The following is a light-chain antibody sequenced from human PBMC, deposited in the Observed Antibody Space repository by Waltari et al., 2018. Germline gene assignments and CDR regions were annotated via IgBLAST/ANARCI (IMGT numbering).Light chain of an antibody. Sequence: DIAMTQSPATLSLSPGERATLSCRASQSVNRNLAWYQQKPGQPPRLLIYCVSSRATGIPDRFTGSGSGMEFTLTISSLEPEDVGIYHCQQSIQWPYTFGQGTKVEIK. CDR1: QSVNRN. J-gene: IGKJ2*01. CDR2: CVS. CDR3: QQSIQWPYT. V-gene: IGKV3D-15*01.